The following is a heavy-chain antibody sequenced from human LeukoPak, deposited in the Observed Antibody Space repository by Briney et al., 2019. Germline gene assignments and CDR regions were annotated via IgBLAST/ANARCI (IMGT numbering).Heavy chain of an antibody. CDR1: GFTFSNNW. CDR2: IRPDGSDK. J-gene: IGHJ5*02. V-gene: IGHV3-7*01. CDR3: GRWGVNAGLDR. Sequence: GGSLRLSCSASGFTFSNNWMGWVRQALGKGLEWVANIRPDGSDKYYVDSVRGRFTISGDNAQNSLNLQMNSLRAEDSAVYYCGRWGVNAGLDRWGQGTLVTVSS. D-gene: IGHD3-10*01.